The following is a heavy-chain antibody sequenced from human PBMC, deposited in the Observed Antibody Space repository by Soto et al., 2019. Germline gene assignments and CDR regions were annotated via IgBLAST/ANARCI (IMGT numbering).Heavy chain of an antibody. CDR2: IYYSGST. V-gene: IGHV4-39*01. D-gene: IGHD3-22*01. J-gene: IGHJ3*02. CDR3: ARQARIVVVMGHACDI. CDR1: GGSISSSSYY. Sequence: QLQLQESGPGLVKPSETLSLTCTVSGGSISSSSYYWGWIRQPPGKGLEWIGSIYYSGSTYYNPSLKSRVPISVDTSKHQFSLKRSSVTAADTAVYDCARQARIVVVMGHACDIWGQGTMVTVSS.